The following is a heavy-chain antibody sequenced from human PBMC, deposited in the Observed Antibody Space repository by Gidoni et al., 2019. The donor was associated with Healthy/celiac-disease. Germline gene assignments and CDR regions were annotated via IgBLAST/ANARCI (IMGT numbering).Heavy chain of an antibody. J-gene: IGHJ6*02. CDR1: GFTCGDYA. CDR2: IRSKAYGGTT. CDR3: WRRHISGASQRGLYYYGMDV. V-gene: IGHV3-49*03. Sequence: EVQLVESGGGLVQPGRSLRLSCTDSGFTCGDYAMSWFRRAPGKGLEWVGFIRSKAYGGTTEYAASVKGRFTISRDDSKSIAYLQMNSLKTEDTAVYYCWRRHISGASQRGLYYYGMDVWGQGTTVTVSS. D-gene: IGHD1-26*01.